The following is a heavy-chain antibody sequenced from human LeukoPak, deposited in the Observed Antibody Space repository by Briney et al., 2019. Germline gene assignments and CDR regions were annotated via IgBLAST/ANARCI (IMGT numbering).Heavy chain of an antibody. J-gene: IGHJ3*01. CDR1: GGRFKSYG. Sequence: GSSVKVSCKTTGGRFKSYGFSWVRRAPGQGLEWMGGIIPVFDRPTYAQKFEGRVTITADKSTNTTYMEISSLTSDDTAVYYCARDAQWELRAFDVWGQGTMVIVSS. CDR2: IIPVFDRP. V-gene: IGHV1-69*06. D-gene: IGHD1-26*01. CDR3: ARDAQWELRAFDV.